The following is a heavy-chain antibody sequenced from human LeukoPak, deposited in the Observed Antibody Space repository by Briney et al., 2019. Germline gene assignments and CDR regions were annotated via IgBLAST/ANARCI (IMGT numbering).Heavy chain of an antibody. CDR2: IYPGDSDT. D-gene: IGHD4-17*01. CDR1: GYSLTSYW. J-gene: IGHJ5*02. V-gene: IGHV5-51*01. Sequence: GESLKISCKGSGYSLTSYWIGWVRQMPGKGLEWMGIIYPGDSDTRYSPSFQGQVTISADKSISTAYLQWSSLKASDTAMYYCASNRNGAYNWFDPWGQGTLVTVSS. CDR3: ASNRNGAYNWFDP.